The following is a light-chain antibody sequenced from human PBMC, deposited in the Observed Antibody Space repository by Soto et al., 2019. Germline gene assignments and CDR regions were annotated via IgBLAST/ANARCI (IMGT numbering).Light chain of an antibody. V-gene: IGLV1-40*01. CDR3: QSYDISLSGFHV. CDR1: ISNIGAGYD. J-gene: IGLJ1*01. CDR2: GNS. Sequence: SVLTQPPSVSGAPGQRVTISCTGSISNIGAGYDVHWYQQLPGTVPKVLIYGNSNRPSGVPDRFSGSKSGTSASLAITGLQAEDEADYYCQSYDISLSGFHVFGTGTKLTVL.